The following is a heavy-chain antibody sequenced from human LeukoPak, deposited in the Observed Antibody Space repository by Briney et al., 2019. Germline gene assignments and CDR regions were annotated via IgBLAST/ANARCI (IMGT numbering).Heavy chain of an antibody. CDR1: GGSISSSSYY. CDR2: IYYSGST. Sequence: SETLSLTXTVSGGSISSSSYYWGWIGQPPGKGLEWIGSIYYSGSTYYNPSLKSQVTISVDTSKNQFSLKLSSVTAADTAVYYCARPYDSSGYRPGAFDIWGQGTMVTVSS. D-gene: IGHD3-22*01. J-gene: IGHJ3*02. V-gene: IGHV4-39*01. CDR3: ARPYDSSGYRPGAFDI.